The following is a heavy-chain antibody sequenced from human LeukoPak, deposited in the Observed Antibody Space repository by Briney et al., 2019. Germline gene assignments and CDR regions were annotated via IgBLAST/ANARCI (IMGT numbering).Heavy chain of an antibody. CDR1: GESFSGYY. CDR3: ARRGSGWGR. J-gene: IGHJ4*02. V-gene: IGHV4-34*01. D-gene: IGHD6-19*01. Sequence: SETLSLTCIVYGESFSGYYWSWIRQPPGKGLEWIGEINHSGSTNYNPSLKSRVTVSVDTSKNQFSLNLSSVTAADTAVYYCARRGSGWGRWGQGTLVTVSS. CDR2: INHSGST.